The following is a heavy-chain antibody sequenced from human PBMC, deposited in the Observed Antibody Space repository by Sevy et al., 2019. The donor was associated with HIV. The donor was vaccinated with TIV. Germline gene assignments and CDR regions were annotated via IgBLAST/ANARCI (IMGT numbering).Heavy chain of an antibody. Sequence: GGSLRLSCAASGFTFSSYAMSWVRQAPGKGLEWVSAISGSGGSTYYADSVKGRFTISRDNSKNTLFLQMDSLRAEDTAVYYCGKDSLIVVVPAAPLGFDYWGQGTLVTVSS. CDR1: GFTFSSYA. D-gene: IGHD2-2*01. V-gene: IGHV3-23*01. CDR3: GKDSLIVVVPAAPLGFDY. J-gene: IGHJ4*02. CDR2: ISGSGGST.